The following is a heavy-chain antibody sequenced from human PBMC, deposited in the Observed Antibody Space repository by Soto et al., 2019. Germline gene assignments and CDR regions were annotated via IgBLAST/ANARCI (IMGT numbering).Heavy chain of an antibody. CDR1: GFTFSNYE. J-gene: IGHJ4*02. V-gene: IGHV3-48*03. D-gene: IGHD2-15*01. Sequence: EVQLVESGGGLVQPGGSLRLSCAASGFTFSNYEMNWVRQAPGKGLEWVSYISRSGSTIYYADSVKGRFTISRDNAKNSLDLQMNSLRAEDTAVYYWAARECSGGSCYCLGYWGQGTLVTVSS. CDR2: ISRSGSTI. CDR3: AARECSGGSCYCLGY.